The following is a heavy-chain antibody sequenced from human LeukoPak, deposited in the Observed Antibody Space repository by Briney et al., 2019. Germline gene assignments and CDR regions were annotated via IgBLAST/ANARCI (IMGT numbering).Heavy chain of an antibody. J-gene: IGHJ4*02. CDR2: ISVYNGNT. Sequence: ASVKVSCKASGYTFTSYGISWVRQAPGQGLEWMGWISVYNGNTNYAQKLQGRVTMTTDTSTSTAYMELRSLRSDDTAVYYCAREGIRIAAAGTIDYWGQGTLVTVSS. CDR1: GYTFTSYG. V-gene: IGHV1-18*01. CDR3: AREGIRIAAAGTIDY. D-gene: IGHD6-13*01.